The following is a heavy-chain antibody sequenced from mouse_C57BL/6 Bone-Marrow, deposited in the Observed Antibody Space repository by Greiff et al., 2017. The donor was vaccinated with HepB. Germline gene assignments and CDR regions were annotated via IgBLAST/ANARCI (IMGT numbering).Heavy chain of an antibody. CDR2: IYPGDGDT. J-gene: IGHJ3*01. Sequence: LQESGPELVKPGASVKISCKASGYAFSSSWMNWVKQRPGKGLEWIGRIYPGDGDTNYNGKFKGKATLTADKSSSTAYMQLSSLTSEDSAVYFCARMRRTWGQGTLVTVSA. V-gene: IGHV1-82*01. CDR1: GYAFSSSW. CDR3: ARMRRT.